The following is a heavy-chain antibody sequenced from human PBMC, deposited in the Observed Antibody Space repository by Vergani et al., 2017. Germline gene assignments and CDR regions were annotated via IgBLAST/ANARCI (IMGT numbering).Heavy chain of an antibody. CDR2: VNPNGGGT. V-gene: IGHV1-2*02. CDR1: GFNFSGYY. Sequence: QVQLVQSGAEVKKPGASVKVSCKTSGFNFSGYYIHWVRQAPGQGLEWMGWVNPNGGGTKYAQKFQGRVTMTRDTSINTAYMELNRLKSDDTAMYYCARDTRGGEWSGGYWGQGTLVTVSS. CDR3: ARDTRGGEWSGGY. J-gene: IGHJ4*02. D-gene: IGHD3-16*01.